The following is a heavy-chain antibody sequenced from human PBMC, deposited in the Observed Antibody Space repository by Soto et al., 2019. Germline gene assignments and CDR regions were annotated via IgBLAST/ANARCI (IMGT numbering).Heavy chain of an antibody. V-gene: IGHV3-74*01. J-gene: IGHJ4*02. CDR3: ARDTDGLQY. CDR1: ALSFSNFK. CDR2: INTDGSIT. Sequence: GRYLRLSCAASALSFSNFKMHRVRQAPGKGLVWVSRINTDGSITDYADSVKGRFTVSRDNPKNTLYLQMNSLRAEDTAVYYCARDTDGLQYWGQGTLVTVSS.